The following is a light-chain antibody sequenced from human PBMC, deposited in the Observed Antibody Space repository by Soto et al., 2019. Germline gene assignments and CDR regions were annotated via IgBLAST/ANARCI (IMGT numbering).Light chain of an antibody. J-gene: IGKJ1*01. Sequence: EIVMTQSPATLSVSPGERATLSCRASQSVSSNLAWYQQNPGQAPRLLIYGASTRATGIPARFSGSGSGTEFTLTISSLQSEDFAVYYCQQYNNRPPWTFGQGTKVDIK. CDR3: QQYNNRPPWT. CDR2: GAS. CDR1: QSVSSN. V-gene: IGKV3-15*01.